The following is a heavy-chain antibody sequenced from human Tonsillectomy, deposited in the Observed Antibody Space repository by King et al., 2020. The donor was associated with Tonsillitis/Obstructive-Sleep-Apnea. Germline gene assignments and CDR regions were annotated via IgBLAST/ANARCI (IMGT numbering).Heavy chain of an antibody. CDR2: IYHSGST. D-gene: IGHD4-11*01. J-gene: IGHJ5*02. V-gene: IGHV4-4*02. CDR3: ARGLQEHLGWFDP. CDR1: GGSISSSNW. Sequence: LQESGPGLVKPSGTLSLTCDVSGGSISSSNWWSWVRQPPGKGLEWIGEIYHSGSTYYNPSLKSRVAISIDKSKNQFSLSLNSVTAADTAVYYCARGLQEHLGWFDPWGPGTLVTVSS.